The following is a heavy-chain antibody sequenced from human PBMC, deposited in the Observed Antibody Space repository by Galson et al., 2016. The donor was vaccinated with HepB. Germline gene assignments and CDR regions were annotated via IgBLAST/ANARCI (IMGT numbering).Heavy chain of an antibody. CDR2: IYWDDDK. Sequence: PALVKPTHTLTLTCSFSGFSLTRSGVGVGWIRQPPGKALEWLAVIYWDDDKRYSPSLKSRLTITKDTSKNQVVLTVTNMDPVDTATYYCAHGQWLSPFDYWGQGTLGTVSS. J-gene: IGHJ4*02. CDR3: AHGQWLSPFDY. V-gene: IGHV2-5*02. D-gene: IGHD6-19*01. CDR1: GFSLTRSGVG.